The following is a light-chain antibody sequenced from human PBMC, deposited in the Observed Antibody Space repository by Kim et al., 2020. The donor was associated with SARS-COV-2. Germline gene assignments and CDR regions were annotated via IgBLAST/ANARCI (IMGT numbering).Light chain of an antibody. CDR1: KLENEY. Sequence: SVSPGQTASITCSGAKLENEYTYWYQQRPGQSPVLVIYQDTKRPSGIPERFSGSNSGNTATLTISGTQPMDEGDYYCQAWDSISVIFGGGTQLTVL. CDR2: QDT. J-gene: IGLJ2*01. V-gene: IGLV3-1*01. CDR3: QAWDSISVI.